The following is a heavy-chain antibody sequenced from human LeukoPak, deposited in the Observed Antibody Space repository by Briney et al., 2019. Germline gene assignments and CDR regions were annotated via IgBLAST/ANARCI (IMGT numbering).Heavy chain of an antibody. CDR1: GGSISSGDYY. J-gene: IGHJ6*03. CDR2: INHSGST. CDR3: ASLTRRSFYSSRSYYYYYMDV. V-gene: IGHV4-30-4*01. D-gene: IGHD6-13*01. Sequence: SQTLSLTCTVSGGSISSGDYYWSWIRQPPGKGLEWIGEINHSGSTNYNPSLKSRVTISVDTSKNQFSLKLSSVTAADTAVYYCASLTRRSFYSSRSYYYYYMDVWGKGTTVTVSS.